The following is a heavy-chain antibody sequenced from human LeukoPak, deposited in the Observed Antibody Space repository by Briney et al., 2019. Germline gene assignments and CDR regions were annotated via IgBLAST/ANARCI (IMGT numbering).Heavy chain of an antibody. Sequence: ASVKVSRKVSGYTLTELSMHWVRQAPGKGLEWMGGFDPEDGETIYAQKFQGRVTMTEDTSTDTAYMELSSLRSEDTAVYYCARVTMVRGVYNWFDPWGQGTLVTVSS. J-gene: IGHJ5*02. CDR2: FDPEDGET. D-gene: IGHD3-10*01. V-gene: IGHV1-24*01. CDR3: ARVTMVRGVYNWFDP. CDR1: GYTLTELS.